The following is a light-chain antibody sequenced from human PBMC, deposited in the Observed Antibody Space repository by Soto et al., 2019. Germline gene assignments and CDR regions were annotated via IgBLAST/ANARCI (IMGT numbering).Light chain of an antibody. V-gene: IGKV3-20*01. CDR2: EAS. Sequence: EIVLTQSPGTLSLSPGERATLSCRASQSVSSNYLAWYQQKPGQAPRFLMYEASSRATGIPDRFSGSGSGTDFTLTISRLEPEDFAVYYCQQYGSSPLTFGGGTKVDIK. CDR3: QQYGSSPLT. J-gene: IGKJ4*01. CDR1: QSVSSNY.